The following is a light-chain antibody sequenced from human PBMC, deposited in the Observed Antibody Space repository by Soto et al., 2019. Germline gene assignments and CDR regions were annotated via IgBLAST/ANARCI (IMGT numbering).Light chain of an antibody. V-gene: IGKV1-27*01. CDR3: QKYNNAPRT. Sequence: DLQMTQSPSSLSASVGDTVTITCRASQGISNYLAWYQQKPGQVPNLLIYAASTLQSGVPSRFSGSGSGTDLTLTTSSLRPEDVATYYCQKYNNAPRTFGQGTKVEI. CDR1: QGISNY. CDR2: AAS. J-gene: IGKJ1*01.